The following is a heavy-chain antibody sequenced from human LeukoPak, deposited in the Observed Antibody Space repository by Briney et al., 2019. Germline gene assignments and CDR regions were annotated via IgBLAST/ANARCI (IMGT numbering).Heavy chain of an antibody. CDR3: ARDDNPGSSGYYPNYYYYGMDV. CDR2: ISSSGSTI. D-gene: IGHD3-22*01. CDR1: GFTFSDYY. V-gene: IGHV3-11*01. J-gene: IGHJ6*02. Sequence: GGSLRLSCAASGFTFSDYYMSWIRQAPGKGLEWVSYISSSGSTIYYADSVKGRFTISGDNAKNSLYLQMNSLRAEDTAVYYCARDDNPGSSGYYPNYYYYGMDVWGQGTAVTVSS.